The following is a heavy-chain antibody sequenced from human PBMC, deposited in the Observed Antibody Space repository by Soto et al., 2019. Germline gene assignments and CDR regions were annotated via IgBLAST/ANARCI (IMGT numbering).Heavy chain of an antibody. V-gene: IGHV3-23*01. J-gene: IGHJ4*02. CDR3: ARMGADALNQIDS. CDR1: GFTFSSYA. D-gene: IGHD3-16*01. CDR2: ISGSGGST. Sequence: PGWSLRLSCAASGFTFSSYAMSWVRQAPGKGLEWVSIISGSGGSTYYAVSVKGRFTVSRDNSKNTLYLQVNSLRAEDTAVFYCARMGADALNQIDSWGQGTPVTVSS.